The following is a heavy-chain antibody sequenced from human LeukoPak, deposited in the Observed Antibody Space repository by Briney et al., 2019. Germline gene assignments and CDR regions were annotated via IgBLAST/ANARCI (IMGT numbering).Heavy chain of an antibody. D-gene: IGHD3-10*01. CDR2: INHSGST. V-gene: IGHV4-34*01. CDR3: ARENYYP. J-gene: IGHJ5*02. Sequence: SETLSLTCAVYGGSFSGYYWSWIRQPPGKGLEWIGEINHSGSTNYNPSLKSRVTISVDTSKNQFSLKLSSVTAEDTAVYYCARENYYPWGQGTLVTVSS. CDR1: GGSFSGYY.